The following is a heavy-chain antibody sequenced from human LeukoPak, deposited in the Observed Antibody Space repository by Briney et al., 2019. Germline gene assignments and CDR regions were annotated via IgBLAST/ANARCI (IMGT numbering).Heavy chain of an antibody. CDR2: ISSSGSTI. J-gene: IGHJ3*02. V-gene: IGHV3-11*04. D-gene: IGHD2-21*02. CDR3: ATTLAYCGGDCYWDVRSPFDI. CDR1: GFTFSDYY. Sequence: PGGSLRLSCAASGFTFSDYYMSWIRQAPGKGLEWVSYISSSGSTIYYADSVKGRFTISRDNSKNTLYLQMNSLRAEDTAVYYCATTLAYCGGDCYWDVRSPFDIWGQGTMVTVSS.